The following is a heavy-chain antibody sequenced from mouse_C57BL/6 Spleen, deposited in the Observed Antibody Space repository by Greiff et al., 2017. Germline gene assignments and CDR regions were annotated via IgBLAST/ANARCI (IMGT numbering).Heavy chain of an antibody. CDR2: IDPSDSYT. CDR1: GYTFTSYW. Sequence: LVESGAELVKPGASVKLSCKASGYTFTSYWMQWVKQRPGQGLEWIGEIDPSDSYTNYNQKFKGKATLTVDTSSSTAYMQLSSLTSEDSAVYYCARKKGYAMDYWGQGTSVTVSS. CDR3: ARKKGYAMDY. V-gene: IGHV1-50*01. J-gene: IGHJ4*01.